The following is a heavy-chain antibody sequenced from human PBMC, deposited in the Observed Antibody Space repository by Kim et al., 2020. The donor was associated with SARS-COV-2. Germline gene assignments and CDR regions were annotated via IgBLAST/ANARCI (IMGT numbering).Heavy chain of an antibody. V-gene: IGHV3-11*05. Sequence: GGSLRLSCAASGFTFSDYYMTWIRQAPGKGLEWLSYISSSGSYIVYAESVKGRFSISRDNAKKSLYLQMNSLRAEDTAVYYCARVSCGGSSGYWFDDWGQGTLVTVSS. J-gene: IGHJ5*02. CDR1: GFTFSDYY. D-gene: IGHD6-13*01. CDR2: ISSSGSYI. CDR3: ARVSCGGSSGYWFDD.